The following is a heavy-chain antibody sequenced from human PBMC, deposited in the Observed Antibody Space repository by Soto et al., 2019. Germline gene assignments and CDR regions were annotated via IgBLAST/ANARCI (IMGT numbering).Heavy chain of an antibody. D-gene: IGHD1-1*01. Sequence: QVHLVQSGAAVKKPGASVKVSCKASGYTFTSYGITWVRQAPGQGLEWMGWISAHNGNTDYAQKLQGRVIVTRDTSTSTAYMELRSLISDETAVYYCARGRYGDYWGQGALVTVSS. CDR2: ISAHNGNT. V-gene: IGHV1-18*01. CDR3: ARGRYGDY. CDR1: GYTFTSYG. J-gene: IGHJ4*02.